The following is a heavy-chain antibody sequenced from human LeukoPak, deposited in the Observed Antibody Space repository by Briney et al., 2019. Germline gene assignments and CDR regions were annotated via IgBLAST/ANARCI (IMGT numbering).Heavy chain of an antibody. Sequence: PGGSLRLSCAAYRFTFSNHGMGWLRQAPGNGLEGFSAVSDSGSDTYYTDYVKGSLTVSRDNSKNTLYLQMNSFRAEDTAVYYCATRVPYSSSSVYFDNWGQGTMVTVSS. V-gene: IGHV3-23*01. CDR2: VSDSGSDT. CDR1: RFTFSNHG. J-gene: IGHJ4*01. D-gene: IGHD6-6*01. CDR3: ATRVPYSSSSVYFDN.